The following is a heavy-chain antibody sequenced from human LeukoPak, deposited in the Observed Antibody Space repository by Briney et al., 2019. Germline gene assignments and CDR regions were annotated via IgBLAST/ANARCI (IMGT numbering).Heavy chain of an antibody. V-gene: IGHV4-34*01. D-gene: IGHD1-26*01. CDR1: GGSISSRDYY. J-gene: IGHJ6*02. CDR2: INHSGST. CDR3: ARGPILGYYGMAPRHYGMDV. Sequence: PSETLSLTCTVSGGSISSRDYYWSWIRQPPGKGLEWIGEINHSGSTNYNPSLKSRVTISVDTSKNQFSLKLSSVTAADTAVYYCARGPILGYYGMAPRHYGMDVWGQGTTVTVSS.